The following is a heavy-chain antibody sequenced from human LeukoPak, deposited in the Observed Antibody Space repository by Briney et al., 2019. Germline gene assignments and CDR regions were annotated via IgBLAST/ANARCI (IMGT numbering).Heavy chain of an antibody. V-gene: IGHV3-23*01. J-gene: IGHJ4*02. CDR3: AKSLRTLRYFDWLLYADY. Sequence: GGSLRLSCAASGFTFSSYAMSWVRQAPGKGLDWVSAISGSGGSTYYADSVKGRFTISRDNSKNTLYLQMNSLRAEDTAVYYCAKSLRTLRYFDWLLYADYWGQGTLVTVSS. CDR1: GFTFSSYA. D-gene: IGHD3-9*01. CDR2: ISGSGGST.